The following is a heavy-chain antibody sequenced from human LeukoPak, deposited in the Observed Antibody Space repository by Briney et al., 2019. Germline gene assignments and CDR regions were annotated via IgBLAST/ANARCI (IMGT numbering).Heavy chain of an antibody. CDR2: ISSSSSTI. CDR1: GFSFSNAW. V-gene: IGHV3-48*02. D-gene: IGHD4-17*01. J-gene: IGHJ4*02. Sequence: PGGSLTLSCTASGFSFSNAWVSWVRHAPPKGLEWVSYISSSSSTIYYADSVKGRFTISRDNAKNSLYLQMNSLRDEDTAVYYCARDNYGDYVELFDYWGQGTLVTVSS. CDR3: ARDNYGDYVELFDY.